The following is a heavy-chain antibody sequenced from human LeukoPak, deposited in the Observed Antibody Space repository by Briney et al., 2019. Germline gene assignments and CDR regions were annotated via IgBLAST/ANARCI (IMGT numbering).Heavy chain of an antibody. V-gene: IGHV4-4*07. Sequence: SETLSLTCTVSGGSISTYYWSWIRQPAGKGLEWIGRIYSSGSTNYNPSLKSRVTMSVDTSKNQFSLKLSSVTAADTAVYYCARGRYCSSTSCYSIGLSGDWFDPWGQGTLVTVSS. CDR2: IYSSGST. D-gene: IGHD2-2*01. CDR1: GGSISTYY. CDR3: ARGRYCSSTSCYSIGLSGDWFDP. J-gene: IGHJ5*02.